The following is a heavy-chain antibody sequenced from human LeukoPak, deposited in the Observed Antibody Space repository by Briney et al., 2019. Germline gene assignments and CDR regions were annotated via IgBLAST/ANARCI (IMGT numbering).Heavy chain of an antibody. Sequence: AGGSLRLSCAASGFTVSSNYMSWVRQAPGKGLEWASVIYSGGSTYYADSGKGRFTISRDNSKNTLYLQMNSLRAEDTAVYYCARDNYYYYMDVWGRGTTVTISS. V-gene: IGHV3-66*01. J-gene: IGHJ6*03. CDR1: GFTVSSNY. CDR2: IYSGGST. CDR3: ARDNYYYYMDV.